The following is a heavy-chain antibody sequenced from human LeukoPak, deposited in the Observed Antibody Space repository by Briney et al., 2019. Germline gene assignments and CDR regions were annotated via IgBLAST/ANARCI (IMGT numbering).Heavy chain of an antibody. CDR3: ARQFVTYYYDSSGYYALAAFDI. Sequence: ASVKVSCKASGGTFSSYAISWVRQAPGQGLEWMGGIIPIFGTANYAQKFQGRVTITADKSTSTAYMELSSLRSEDTAVYYCARQFVTYYYDSSGYYALAAFDIWGQGTMVTVSS. V-gene: IGHV1-69*06. D-gene: IGHD3-22*01. CDR1: GGTFSSYA. J-gene: IGHJ3*02. CDR2: IIPIFGTA.